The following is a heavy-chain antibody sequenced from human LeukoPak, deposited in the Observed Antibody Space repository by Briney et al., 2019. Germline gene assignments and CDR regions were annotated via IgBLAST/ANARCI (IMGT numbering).Heavy chain of an antibody. CDR1: GGTFTSYA. V-gene: IGHV1-69*13. CDR2: IIPIFGTS. J-gene: IGHJ4*02. D-gene: IGHD5-18*01. Sequence: SVKVSCKASGGTFTSYAISWVRQAPGQGLEWMGGIIPIFGTSNYAQKFQGTVTITADESTNTAYMELRRLRSEDTAVYYCARGVGGYRHGYLDYWGKGTLVPVS. CDR3: ARGVGGYRHGYLDY.